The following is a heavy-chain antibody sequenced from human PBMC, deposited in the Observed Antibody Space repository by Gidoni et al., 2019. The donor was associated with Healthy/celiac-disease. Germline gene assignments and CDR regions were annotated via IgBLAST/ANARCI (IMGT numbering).Heavy chain of an antibody. V-gene: IGHV3-9*01. Sequence: EVQLVESGGGLVQPGRSLRLSCAASGFTFDDYAMHWVRQAPGKGLEWVSGISWNSGSIGYADSVKGRFTISRDNAKNSLYLQMNSLRAEDTALYYCAKDIDPFGYFDHPSFDYWGQGTLVTVSS. D-gene: IGHD3-9*01. J-gene: IGHJ4*02. CDR1: GFTFDDYA. CDR2: ISWNSGSI. CDR3: AKDIDPFGYFDHPSFDY.